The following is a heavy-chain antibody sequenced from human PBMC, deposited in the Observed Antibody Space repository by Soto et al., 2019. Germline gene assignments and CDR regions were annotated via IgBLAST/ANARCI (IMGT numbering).Heavy chain of an antibody. Sequence: GGSLRLSCAASGFTFSSYWMSWVRPAPGKGLEWVANIKQDGSEKYYVDSVKGRFTISRDNAKNSLYLQMNSLRAEDTAVYYCARDGRDFWSGYLEMYYYYYGMDVWGQGTTVTVSS. CDR1: GFTFSSYW. J-gene: IGHJ6*02. D-gene: IGHD3-3*01. CDR3: ARDGRDFWSGYLEMYYYYYGMDV. V-gene: IGHV3-7*03. CDR2: IKQDGSEK.